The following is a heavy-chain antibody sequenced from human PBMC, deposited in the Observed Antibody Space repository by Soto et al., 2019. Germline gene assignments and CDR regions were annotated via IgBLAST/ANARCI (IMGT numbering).Heavy chain of an antibody. Sequence: ASVKVSCKASGGTFSIYTISWVRQAPGQGLEWMGRIIPILGIANYAQKFQGRVTITADKSTSTAYMELSSLRSEDTAVYYCARDSVGSGYDFSYYYYYMDVWGKGTTVTVSS. V-gene: IGHV1-69*04. D-gene: IGHD5-12*01. J-gene: IGHJ6*03. CDR2: IIPILGIA. CDR1: GGTFSIYT. CDR3: ARDSVGSGYDFSYYYYYMDV.